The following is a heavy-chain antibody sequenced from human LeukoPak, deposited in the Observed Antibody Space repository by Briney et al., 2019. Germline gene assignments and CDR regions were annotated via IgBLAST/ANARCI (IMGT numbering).Heavy chain of an antibody. V-gene: IGHV1-69*02. CDR3: ARPTTVTLEGAFDI. CDR2: IIPILGIA. D-gene: IGHD4-17*01. J-gene: IGHJ3*02. CDR1: GGTFSSYT. Sequence: SVKVSCKASGGTFSSYTISWVRQAPGQGLEWMGRIIPILGIANYAQKFQGRVTITADKSTSTAYMELSGLRSEDTAVYYCARPTTVTLEGAFDIWGQGTMVTVSS.